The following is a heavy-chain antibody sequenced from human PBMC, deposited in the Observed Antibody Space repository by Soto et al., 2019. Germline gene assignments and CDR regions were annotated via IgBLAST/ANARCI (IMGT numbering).Heavy chain of an antibody. V-gene: IGHV1-69*12. J-gene: IGHJ6*02. D-gene: IGHD1-1*01. CDR3: ARGTVTGSEYNFYYYGMDV. Sequence: QVQLVQSGVEVKKPGSSVKVSCKASGGTLNSYAIDWVRQAPGQGIEWMGGIIPIFGNAYYAQRLQGRVKLTADESTRTAYMELSTLTSEDTAVYYCARGTVTGSEYNFYYYGMDVWGHGTTVIVSS. CDR1: GGTLNSYA. CDR2: IIPIFGNA.